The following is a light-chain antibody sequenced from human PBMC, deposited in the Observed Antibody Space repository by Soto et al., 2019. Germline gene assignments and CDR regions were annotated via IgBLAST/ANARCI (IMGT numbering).Light chain of an antibody. V-gene: IGKV1-5*03. CDR2: KAS. J-gene: IGKJ3*01. CDR1: QSISSW. Sequence: DIQMTQSPSTLSASVGDRVTITCLASQSISSWLAWYQQKPGKAPKLLIYKASSLESGVPSRFSGSGSGTEFTLTISSLQPDDFATYYCQQYNSYSFTFGPGSKVYI. CDR3: QQYNSYSFT.